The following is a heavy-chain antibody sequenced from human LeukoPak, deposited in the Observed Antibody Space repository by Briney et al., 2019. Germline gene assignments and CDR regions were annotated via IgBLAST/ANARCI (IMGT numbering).Heavy chain of an antibody. J-gene: IGHJ4*02. CDR1: GFAFSSYG. CDR2: IWYDGSNK. Sequence: GGSLRLSCAASGFAFSSYGMHWVRQAPGKGLEWVAVIWYDGSNKYYADSVKGRFTISRDNSKNTLYLQMNSLRAEDTAVYYCAREPQRCSSTSCYTGDLDYWGQGTLVTVSS. V-gene: IGHV3-33*08. CDR3: AREPQRCSSTSCYTGDLDY. D-gene: IGHD2-2*02.